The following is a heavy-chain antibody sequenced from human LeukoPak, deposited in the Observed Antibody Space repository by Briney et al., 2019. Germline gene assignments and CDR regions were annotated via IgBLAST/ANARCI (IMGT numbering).Heavy chain of an antibody. V-gene: IGHV3-66*02. CDR1: GSTVSSNY. J-gene: IGHJ6*03. CDR2: IYSGGST. Sequence: PGGSLRLSCAASGSTVSSNYMSWVRQAPGKGPEWVSVIYSGGSTYYADSVKGRFTISRDNSKNTLYLQMNSLRAEDTAVYYCARGGGGSYYRYYYYYYMDVWGKGTTVTVSS. CDR3: ARGGGGSYYRYYYYYYMDV. D-gene: IGHD1-26*01.